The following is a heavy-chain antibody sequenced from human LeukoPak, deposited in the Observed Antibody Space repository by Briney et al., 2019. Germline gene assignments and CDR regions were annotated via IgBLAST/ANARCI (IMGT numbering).Heavy chain of an antibody. CDR3: ARSPGDYDFWSGSSYNWFDP. Sequence: TASETLSLTCTVSGGSISSYYWSWIRQPPGKGLEWIGYIYYSGSTNYNPSLKSRVTVSVDTSKNQFSLKLSSVTAADTAVYYCARSPGDYDFWSGSSYNWFDPWGQGTLVTVSS. CDR1: GGSISSYY. D-gene: IGHD3-3*01. V-gene: IGHV4-59*01. CDR2: IYYSGST. J-gene: IGHJ5*02.